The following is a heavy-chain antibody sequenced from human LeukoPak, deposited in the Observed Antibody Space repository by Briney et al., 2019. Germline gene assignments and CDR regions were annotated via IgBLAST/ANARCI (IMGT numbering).Heavy chain of an antibody. D-gene: IGHD1-14*01. CDR3: ATRKGVYYFDY. J-gene: IGHJ4*02. V-gene: IGHV4-39*01. Sequence: SETQSLTCTVSGGSISSSSYYWGWIRQPPGKGLEWIGSIYHSGSTYYNPSLKSRVTISVDTSKNQFSLKLSSVTAADTAVYYCATRKGVYYFDYWGQGTLVTVSS. CDR1: GGSISSSSYY. CDR2: IYHSGST.